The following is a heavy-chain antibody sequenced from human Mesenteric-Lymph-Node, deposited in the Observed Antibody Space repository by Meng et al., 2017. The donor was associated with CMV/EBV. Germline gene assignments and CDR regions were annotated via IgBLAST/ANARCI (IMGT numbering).Heavy chain of an antibody. CDR2: INWNGGNT. CDR3: ARRDTAPAQYYFDY. CDR1: GFTVSGFW. D-gene: IGHD5-18*01. V-gene: IGHV3-20*04. J-gene: IGHJ4*02. Sequence: GGSLRLSCAASGFTVSGFWMHWVRQAPGKGLVWVSGINWNGGNTDYADSVKGRFTISRDNSKNSLYLQMNSLRVEDTALYYCARRDTAPAQYYFDYWGQGTLVTVSS.